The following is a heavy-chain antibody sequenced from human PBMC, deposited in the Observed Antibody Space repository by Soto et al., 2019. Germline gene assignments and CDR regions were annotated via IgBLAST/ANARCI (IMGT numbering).Heavy chain of an antibody. CDR2: IIPTLGKP. J-gene: IGHJ6*01. CDR1: GDTFSSHN. V-gene: IGHV1-69*08. D-gene: IGHD1-1*01. Sequence: QVQLVQSGAEVKKPGSSVKVSCKVSGDTFSSHNINWVRQAPGQGLEWMGRIIPTLGKPNYAQKFRDRVTISADQFTSTAYMELSSLRSDDTAVYYCGRDTTTFPYYYGMEVW. CDR3: GRDTTTFPYYYGMEV.